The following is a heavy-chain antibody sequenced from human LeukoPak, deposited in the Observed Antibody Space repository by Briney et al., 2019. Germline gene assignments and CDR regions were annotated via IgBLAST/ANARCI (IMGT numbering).Heavy chain of an antibody. CDR3: AREDRQGWFDP. J-gene: IGHJ5*02. Sequence: SETLSLTCTVSGYSISSGYYWGWIRQPPGKGLEWIGSILHSGSTYYNPSLKSRVTISVDTSKNQFSLKLSSVTAADTAVYYCAREDRQGWFDPGGQGTLVTVSS. D-gene: IGHD1-14*01. V-gene: IGHV4-38-2*02. CDR1: GYSISSGYY. CDR2: ILHSGST.